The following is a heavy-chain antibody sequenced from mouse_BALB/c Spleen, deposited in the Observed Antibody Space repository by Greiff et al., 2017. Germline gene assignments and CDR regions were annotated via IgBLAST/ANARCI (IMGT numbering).Heavy chain of an antibody. CDR3: ARLASTYFAY. D-gene: IGHD5-1*01. V-gene: IGHV1-54*01. CDR2: INPGSGGT. Sequence: QVQLQQSGAELVRPGTSVKVSCKASGYAFTNYLIEWVKQRPGQGLEWIGVINPGSGGTNYNEKFKGKATLTADKSSSTAYMQLSSLTSDDSAVYYCARLASTYFAYWGQGTLVTVSA. J-gene: IGHJ3*01. CDR1: GYAFTNYL.